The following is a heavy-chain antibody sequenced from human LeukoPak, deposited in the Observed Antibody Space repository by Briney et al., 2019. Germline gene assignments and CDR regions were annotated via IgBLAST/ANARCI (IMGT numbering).Heavy chain of an antibody. J-gene: IGHJ4*02. CDR3: AREDTAMVGYDY. D-gene: IGHD5-18*01. V-gene: IGHV1-8*01. CDR2: MNPNSGNT. Sequence: ASVKVSCKASGYTFTSYDINWVRQATGQGLEWMGWMNPNSGNTGYAQKFQGRVTMTRNTSISTAYMELSSLRSEDTAVYYCAREDTAMVGYDYWGQGTLVTVSS. CDR1: GYTFTSYD.